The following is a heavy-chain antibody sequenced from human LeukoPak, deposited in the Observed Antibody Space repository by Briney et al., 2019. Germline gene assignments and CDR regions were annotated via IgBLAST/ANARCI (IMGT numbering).Heavy chain of an antibody. Sequence: GRSLRLSCAASGFTFSRYAMHWVRQAPGKGLEWVAVISYDGSNKYYADSVKGRFTISRDNSKNTLYLQMNSLRAEDTAVYYCAREYYGSGSCDYWGQGTLVTVSS. J-gene: IGHJ4*02. V-gene: IGHV3-30*04. CDR1: GFTFSRYA. D-gene: IGHD3-10*01. CDR3: AREYYGSGSCDY. CDR2: ISYDGSNK.